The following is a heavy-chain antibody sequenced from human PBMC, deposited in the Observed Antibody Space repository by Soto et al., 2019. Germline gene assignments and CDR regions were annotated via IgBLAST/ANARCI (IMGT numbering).Heavy chain of an antibody. J-gene: IGHJ4*02. D-gene: IGHD2-21*01. V-gene: IGHV4-59*01. CDR3: ARGAHILNDD. CDR2: IYNSDTS. Sequence: QVQLQESGPGLVKPSQTLSLTCSVSGGSIRRYTWSWIRQPPGRGLEWIGNIYNSDTSNYNPSLESRVIMSLDTSTNRFSLELRSVTAADTAVYYCARGAHILNDDWGQGTLVTVSA. CDR1: GGSIRRYT.